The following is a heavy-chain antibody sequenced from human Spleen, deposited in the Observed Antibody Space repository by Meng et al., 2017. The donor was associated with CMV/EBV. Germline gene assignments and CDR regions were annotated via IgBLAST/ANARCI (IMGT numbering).Heavy chain of an antibody. Sequence: SETLSLTCGVTGGSISTRSKWWTWVRQPPRNGLEWIGEVNDSGTTNYNPSLKSRVTMLVDTSQNQFSLKLSSVTAADTAVYYCARASQQRLVPYWYFALWGRGTLVTVSS. J-gene: IGHJ2*01. CDR2: VNDSGTT. D-gene: IGHD2-8*01. V-gene: IGHV4-4*02. CDR1: GGSISTRSKW. CDR3: ARASQQRLVPYWYFAL.